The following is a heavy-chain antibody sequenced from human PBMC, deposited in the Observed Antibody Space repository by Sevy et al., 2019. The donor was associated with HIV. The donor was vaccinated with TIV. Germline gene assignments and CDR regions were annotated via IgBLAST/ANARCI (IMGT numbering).Heavy chain of an antibody. J-gene: IGHJ4*02. CDR3: ARWRGGYYYDSSGYYELDY. V-gene: IGHV1-69*13. D-gene: IGHD3-22*01. CDR1: GGTFSSYA. CDR2: IIPIFGTA. Sequence: ASVKVSCKASGGTFSSYAISWVRQAPGQGLEWMGGIIPIFGTANYAQKFQGRVTITADESTSTAYMELSSLGSEDTAVYYGARWRGGYYYDSSGYYELDYWGQGTLVTVSS.